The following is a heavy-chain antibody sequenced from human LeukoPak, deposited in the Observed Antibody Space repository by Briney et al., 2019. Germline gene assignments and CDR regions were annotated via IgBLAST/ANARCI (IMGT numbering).Heavy chain of an antibody. CDR3: ARDGRN. CDR2: ISRSGSRI. Sequence: GGSLRLSCAASGFTFSGDDMNWFRQAPGKGLEWVSYISRSGSRIYYADSVRGRFTVSRDNAKNSLYLQMDSLRVEDTVFYYCARDGRNWGQGTLVTVSS. CDR1: GFTFSGDD. V-gene: IGHV3-48*03. J-gene: IGHJ4*02.